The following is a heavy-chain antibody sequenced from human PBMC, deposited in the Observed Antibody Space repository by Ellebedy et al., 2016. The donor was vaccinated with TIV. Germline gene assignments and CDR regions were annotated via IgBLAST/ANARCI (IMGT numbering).Heavy chain of an antibody. CDR3: TKRGVAWAAFDI. J-gene: IGHJ3*02. CDR1: GFPFRDFA. CDR2: IRPSGDIT. D-gene: IGHD7-27*01. Sequence: LSLTCAASGFPFRDFAMNWVRQAPGQGLEWVSAIRPSGDITYFADSVKGRFTISRDNSQDTVHRQMHSLRAEDTAVYYCTKRGVAWAAFDIWGPGTLVTVSS. V-gene: IGHV3-23*01.